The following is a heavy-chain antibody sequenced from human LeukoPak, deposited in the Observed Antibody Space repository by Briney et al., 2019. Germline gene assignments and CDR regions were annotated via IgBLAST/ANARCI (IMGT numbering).Heavy chain of an antibody. CDR2: IIPMFRTV. J-gene: IGHJ4*02. CDR1: GDTFNNYA. Sequence: ASVKVSCKASGDTFNNYAITWVRQAPGQGLEWMGQIIPMFRTVNYAQKFQGRVTITTDEFTNTAYMELNSLRSDDTAVYYCARDGGYSGQGWDFWGQGTLVTVSS. D-gene: IGHD5-12*01. CDR3: ARDGGYSGQGWDF. V-gene: IGHV1-69*05.